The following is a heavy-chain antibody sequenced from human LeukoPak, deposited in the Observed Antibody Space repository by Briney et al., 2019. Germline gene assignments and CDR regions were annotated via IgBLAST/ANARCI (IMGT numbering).Heavy chain of an antibody. CDR1: GFTFNTYG. V-gene: IGHV3-30*03. D-gene: IGHD2-2*01. CDR2: ISSDGTSQ. Sequence: GGSLRLSCVASGFTFNTYGIHWVRQAPGKGLEWVAGISSDGTSQDYAGSVKGRFTISRDNSKNTLYLQMNSLRTEDTAVYYCARAAYCTSTSCHFSGYAQRPLDSWGQGTLVTVSS. CDR3: ARAAYCTSTSCHFSGYAQRPLDS. J-gene: IGHJ4*02.